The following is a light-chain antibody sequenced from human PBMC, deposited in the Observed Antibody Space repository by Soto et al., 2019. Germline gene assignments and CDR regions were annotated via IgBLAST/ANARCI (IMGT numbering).Light chain of an antibody. V-gene: IGKV1-12*01. CDR1: QGISSW. CDR2: DAS. CDR3: QQANSFPALT. J-gene: IGKJ4*01. Sequence: DIQMTQSPSSVSASVGDRVTITCRASQGISSWVAWYQQKPGKAPKLLIYDASSLQSGDPSRFSGSGYGTDFTLTISRRQPEDFATYYCQQANSFPALTFGGGTKVEIK.